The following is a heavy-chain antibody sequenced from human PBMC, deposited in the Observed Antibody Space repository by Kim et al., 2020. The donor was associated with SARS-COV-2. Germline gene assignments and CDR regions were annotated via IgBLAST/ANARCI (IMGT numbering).Heavy chain of an antibody. CDR2: ITKNSGTI. CDR3: VSDRWGGSFDL. D-gene: IGHD3-16*01. V-gene: IGHV3-48*02. J-gene: IGHJ5*02. CDR1: GFTFSNYD. Sequence: GGSLRLSCVASGFTFSNYDMNWVRQAPGKGLEWVSFITKNSGTIYYGESVKGRSTISRDNAKNSLYLQMNSLRDEDTAVYYCVSDRWGGSFDLWGQGTLV.